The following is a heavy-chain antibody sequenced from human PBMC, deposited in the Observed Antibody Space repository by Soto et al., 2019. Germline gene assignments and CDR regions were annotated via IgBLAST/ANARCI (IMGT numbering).Heavy chain of an antibody. CDR3: ARDPYSSSSDYYYMDV. CDR2: ISSSSSYI. J-gene: IGHJ6*03. V-gene: IGHV3-21*01. Sequence: GGSLRLSCAASGFTFSSYSMNWVSQAQGKGLEWVSSISSSSSYIYYADSVKARFTISRDNAKNSLYLQMNSLRAEDTAVYYCARDPYSSSSDYYYMDVWGKGTTVTVSS. CDR1: GFTFSSYS. D-gene: IGHD6-6*01.